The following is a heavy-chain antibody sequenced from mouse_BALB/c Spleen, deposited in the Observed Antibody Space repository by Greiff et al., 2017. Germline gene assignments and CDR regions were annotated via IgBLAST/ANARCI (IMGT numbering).Heavy chain of an antibody. J-gene: IGHJ4*01. Sequence: EVQLVEPGGGLVKPGGSLKLSCAASGFTFSSYAMSWVRQTPEKRLEWVASISSGGSTYYPDSVKGRFTISRDNARNILYLQMSSLRSEDTARYYCAREVTAATAMDYWGQGTSVTVSS. CDR3: AREVTAATAMDY. D-gene: IGHD1-2*01. V-gene: IGHV5-6-5*01. CDR2: ISSGGST. CDR1: GFTFSSYA.